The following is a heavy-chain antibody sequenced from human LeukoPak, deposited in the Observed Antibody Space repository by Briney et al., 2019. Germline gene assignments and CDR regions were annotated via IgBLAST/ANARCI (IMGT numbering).Heavy chain of an antibody. V-gene: IGHV1-46*04. CDR1: GYTFTNYY. D-gene: IGHD2-8*01. J-gene: IGHJ4*02. Sequence: ASVKVSCKASGYTFTNYYMHWVRQAPGQGHEWKGIINPSGGSTSYAQKLQGRVTMTTDTSTSTAYMELRSLRSDDTAVYYCARDRGYCTNGVCYRDYFDYWGQGTLVTVSS. CDR2: INPSGGST. CDR3: ARDRGYCTNGVCYRDYFDY.